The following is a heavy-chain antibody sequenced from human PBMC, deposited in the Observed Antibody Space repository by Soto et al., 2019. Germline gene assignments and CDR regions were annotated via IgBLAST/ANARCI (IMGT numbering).Heavy chain of an antibody. CDR1: GVSFSGYY. J-gene: IGHJ4*02. D-gene: IGHD3-10*01. CDR2: INHSGST. Sequence: PSETLCLTCAVYGVSFSGYYWTWLSQPPGTGLEWIGEINHSGSTNHNPSLKSRVTISVDTSKNQFSLKLSSVTAADTAVYYCARTLRRGPPFDYWGQGTLVTVSS. CDR3: ARTLRRGPPFDY. V-gene: IGHV4-34*01.